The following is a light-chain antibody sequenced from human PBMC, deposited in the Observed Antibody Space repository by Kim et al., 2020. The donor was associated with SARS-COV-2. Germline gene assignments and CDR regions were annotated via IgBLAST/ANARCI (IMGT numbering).Light chain of an antibody. CDR2: DAS. J-gene: IGKJ2*01. CDR1: RSVVRF. Sequence: SMSPGDSAPLSCRASRSVVRFLAWYQQKPGQSPRLLISDASNRATGIPARFTGSGSGTDFTLTISSLEPEDFAVYYCHQRSNWPFTFGQGTKLEI. CDR3: HQRSNWPFT. V-gene: IGKV3-11*01.